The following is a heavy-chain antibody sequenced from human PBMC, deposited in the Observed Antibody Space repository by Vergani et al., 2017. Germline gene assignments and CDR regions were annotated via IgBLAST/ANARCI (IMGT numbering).Heavy chain of an antibody. CDR1: GFTFTNFA. J-gene: IGHJ4*02. Sequence: EVQLLESGGNLVQPGGSLRLSCAASGFTFTNFAMTWVRQAPGEGLEWVSGISGSGGFTYYADSVKGRFTISRDNSKNTMFLQMNNLRAEETAGYYCAKENVPGYYDSSGYCDYWGQGTLVTVSS. V-gene: IGHV3-23*01. CDR3: AKENVPGYYDSSGYCDY. D-gene: IGHD3-22*01. CDR2: ISGSGGFT.